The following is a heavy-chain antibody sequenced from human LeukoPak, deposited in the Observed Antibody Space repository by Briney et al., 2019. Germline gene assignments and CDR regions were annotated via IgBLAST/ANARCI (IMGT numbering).Heavy chain of an antibody. D-gene: IGHD6-19*01. CDR3: TPAGAGDY. J-gene: IGHJ4*02. CDR1: GFTFSNAW. CDR2: IKSKTDGGTT. Sequence: PGGSLRLSCAASGFTFSNAWMSWVRQAPGKGLEWVCRIKSKTDGGTTDYAAPVKGRFTISRDDSKNTLYLQMNSLKTEDTAVYYCTPAGAGDYWGQGTLVTVSS. V-gene: IGHV3-15*01.